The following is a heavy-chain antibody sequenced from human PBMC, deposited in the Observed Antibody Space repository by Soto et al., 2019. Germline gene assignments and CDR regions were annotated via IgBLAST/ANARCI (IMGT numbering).Heavy chain of an antibody. J-gene: IGHJ4*02. CDR1: GYTFTSYD. CDR3: ASALCDSGSYGMN. CDR2: MNPNSGNT. Sequence: QVHLVQSGAEVKKPGASVKVSCKASGYTFTSYDINWVRQATGQGLEWMGWMNPNSGNTGYAQKFQGRVTVTRNTSISTAYMELSSLRAEDTAVYYCASALCDSGSYGMNWGQGTLVTVSS. D-gene: IGHD1-26*01. V-gene: IGHV1-8*01.